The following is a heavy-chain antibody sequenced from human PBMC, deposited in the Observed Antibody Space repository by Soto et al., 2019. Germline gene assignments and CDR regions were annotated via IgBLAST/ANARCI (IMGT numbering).Heavy chain of an antibody. CDR2: IWYDGSNK. V-gene: IGHV3-33*01. CDR1: GFTFSSYG. CDR3: ARDGNWNYFYYYGMDV. J-gene: IGHJ6*02. D-gene: IGHD1-1*01. Sequence: QVQLVESGGGVVQPGRSLRLSCAASGFTFSSYGMHWVRQAPGKGLGWVAVIWYDGSNKYYGDSVKGRFTISRDNSKNTVYLQMNSLRAEDTAVYYCARDGNWNYFYYYGMDVWGQGTTVTVSS.